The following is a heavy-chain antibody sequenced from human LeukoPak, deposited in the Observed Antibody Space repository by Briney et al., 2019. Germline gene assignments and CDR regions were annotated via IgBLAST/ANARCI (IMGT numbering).Heavy chain of an antibody. CDR2: VRQDGDTK. CDR3: ARSLPYGTTWYGRSDF. CDR1: GFPFNAYW. Sequence: GGSLRLSCAASGFPFNAYWMTWVRQAPGKGLEWVANVRQDGDTKYYVDSVKGRFTISRDNAMNSLYLQMNSLRAEDTAIYYCARSLPYGTTWYGRSDFWGQGTLVTVSS. V-gene: IGHV3-7*03. J-gene: IGHJ4*02. D-gene: IGHD6-13*01.